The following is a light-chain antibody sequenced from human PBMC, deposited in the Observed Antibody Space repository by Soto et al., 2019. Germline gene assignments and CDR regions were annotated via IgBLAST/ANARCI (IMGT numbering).Light chain of an antibody. CDR2: AVT. V-gene: IGLV2-14*01. J-gene: IGLJ1*01. CDR1: SSDVGGYDF. CDR3: TSYTTSHTRV. Sequence: QSALTQPASVSGSPGQSITISCTGTSSDVGGYDFVSWYQQHPGKAPKLMIYAVTSRPSGVSNRFSGSKSGNTASLTISGLQAEDEADYYCTSYTTSHTRVFGTGTKVTVL.